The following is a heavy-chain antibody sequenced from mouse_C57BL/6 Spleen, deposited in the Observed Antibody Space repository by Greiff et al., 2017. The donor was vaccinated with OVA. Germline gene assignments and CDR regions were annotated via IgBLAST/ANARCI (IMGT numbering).Heavy chain of an antibody. CDR2: IRNKANGYTT. J-gene: IGHJ3*01. CDR3: ARLGGNSFAY. CDR1: GFTFTDYY. D-gene: IGHD2-1*01. V-gene: IGHV7-3*01. Sequence: EVKLMESGGGLVQPGGSLSLSCAASGFTFTDYYMSWVRQPPGKALEWLGFIRNKANGYTTEYSASVKGRFTISRDNSQSILYLQMNALRPEDSATYYCARLGGNSFAYWGQGTLVTVSA.